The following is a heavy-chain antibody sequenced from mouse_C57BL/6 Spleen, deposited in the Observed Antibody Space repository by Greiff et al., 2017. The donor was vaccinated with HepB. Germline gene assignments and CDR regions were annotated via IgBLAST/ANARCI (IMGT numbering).Heavy chain of an antibody. Sequence: QVQLQQPGAELVMPGASVKLSCKASGYTFTSYWMHWVKQRPGQGLEWIGEIDPSDSYTNYNQKFKGKSTLTVDKSSSTAYMQLSSLTSEDSAVYYCARKDPFITTVDYWGQGTTLTVSS. V-gene: IGHV1-69*01. D-gene: IGHD1-1*01. CDR3: ARKDPFITTVDY. CDR2: IDPSDSYT. CDR1: GYTFTSYW. J-gene: IGHJ2*01.